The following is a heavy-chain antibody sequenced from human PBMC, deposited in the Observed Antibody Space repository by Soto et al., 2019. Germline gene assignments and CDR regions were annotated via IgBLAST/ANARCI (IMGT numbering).Heavy chain of an antibody. D-gene: IGHD2-21*02. V-gene: IGHV3-33*08. CDR1: GFTFSSYG. J-gene: IGHJ3*02. CDR2: IWYDGSNK. CDR3: ARDRHAARLFIVVVTADDAFDI. Sequence: GGSLRLSCAASGFTFSSYGMHWVRQAPGKGLEWVAVIWYDGSNKYYADSVKGRFTISRDNSKNTLYLQMNSLRAEDTAVYYCARDRHAARLFIVVVTADDAFDIRGQGTMVTVSS.